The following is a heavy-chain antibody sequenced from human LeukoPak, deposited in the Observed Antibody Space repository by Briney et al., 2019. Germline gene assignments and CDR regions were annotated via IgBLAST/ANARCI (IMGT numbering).Heavy chain of an antibody. Sequence: GGSLRLSCAASGFTFSSYWMHGVRQGPGEGLVSVSRISTDGTTTSYADSVKGRFTVSRDNAKNTLYLQMNSLRAEDTAVYYCARGAAGFDYWGQGTLVTVSS. D-gene: IGHD6-13*01. CDR1: GFTFSSYW. CDR3: ARGAAGFDY. CDR2: ISTDGTTT. V-gene: IGHV3-74*01. J-gene: IGHJ4*02.